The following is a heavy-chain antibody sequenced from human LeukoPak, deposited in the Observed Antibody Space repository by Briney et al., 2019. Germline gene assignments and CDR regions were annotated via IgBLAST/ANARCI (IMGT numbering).Heavy chain of an antibody. CDR2: IRQDGDGK. CDR3: AREDYTSGHAGALGFDP. CDR1: GFAFSTYV. D-gene: IGHD3-22*01. J-gene: IGHJ5*02. Sequence: GGSLRLSCAASGFAFSTYVMHWGRQAPGEGLERVAVIRQDGDGKFYGNSVKGRFTISRDNSKNTLYLEMDSLRVEDTAQYFCAREDYTSGHAGALGFDPWGQGTLVTVSA. V-gene: IGHV3-30*03.